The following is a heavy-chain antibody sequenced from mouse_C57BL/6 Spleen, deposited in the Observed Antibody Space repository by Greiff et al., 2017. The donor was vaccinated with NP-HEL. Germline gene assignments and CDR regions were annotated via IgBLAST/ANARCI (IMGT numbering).Heavy chain of an antibody. D-gene: IGHD3-2*02. CDR1: GYTFTSYG. CDR2: IYPRSGNT. CDR3: ARDSSGYVDYYAMDY. V-gene: IGHV1-81*01. Sequence: VKLQQSGAELARPGASVKLSCKASGYTFTSYGISWVKQRTGQGLEWIGEIYPRSGNTYYNEKFKGKATLTADKSSSTAYMELRSLTSEDSAVYFCARDSSGYVDYYAMDYWGQGTSVTVSS. J-gene: IGHJ4*01.